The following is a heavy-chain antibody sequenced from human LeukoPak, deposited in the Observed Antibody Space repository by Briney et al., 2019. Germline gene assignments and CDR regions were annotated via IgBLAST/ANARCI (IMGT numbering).Heavy chain of an antibody. V-gene: IGHV4-34*01. CDR2: INHGEST. D-gene: IGHD3-22*01. Sequence: GSLRLSCAASGFTFSSYWMSWVRQPPGKGLEWIGEINHGESTNYNPSLKSRATLSVDTSKNQFSLKLTSVTAADTAVYYCARGRTYYYDTSGYYPSIYYGMDVWGQGTTVIVSS. CDR1: GFTFSSYW. CDR3: ARGRTYYYDTSGYYPSIYYGMDV. J-gene: IGHJ6*02.